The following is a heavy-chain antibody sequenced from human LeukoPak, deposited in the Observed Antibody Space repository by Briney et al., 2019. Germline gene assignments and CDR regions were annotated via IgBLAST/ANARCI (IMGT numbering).Heavy chain of an antibody. Sequence: GGSLRLSCAASGFTFSSYAMSWVRQAPGKGLEWVSAISGSGGSTYYADSVKGRFTISRDNSKNTLYLQMNSLRAEDLAVYYCAKNSTIFGVVTHFDYWGQGTLVTVSS. CDR1: GFTFSSYA. CDR3: AKNSTIFGVVTHFDY. J-gene: IGHJ4*02. D-gene: IGHD3-3*01. V-gene: IGHV3-23*01. CDR2: ISGSGGST.